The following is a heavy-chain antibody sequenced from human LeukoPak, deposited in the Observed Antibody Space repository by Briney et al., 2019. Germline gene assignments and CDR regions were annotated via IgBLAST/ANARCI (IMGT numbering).Heavy chain of an antibody. CDR1: GGSISSYY. J-gene: IGHJ4*02. CDR3: AREFRGSYALDY. D-gene: IGHD1-26*01. V-gene: IGHV4-59*01. CDR2: IYYSGST. Sequence: PSETLPLTCTVSGGSISSYYWSWIWQPPGKGLEWIGYIYYSGSTNYNPSLKSRVTISVDTSKNQFSLKLSSVTAADTAVYYCAREFRGSYALDYWGQGTLVTVSS.